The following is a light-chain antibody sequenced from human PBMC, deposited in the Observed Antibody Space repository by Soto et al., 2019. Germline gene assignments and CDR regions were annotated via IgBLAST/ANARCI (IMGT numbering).Light chain of an antibody. CDR3: ATWDDSLRGVI. CDR1: ISNIGSNH. Sequence: QAVVPQPHSASGTPGQRVTISCSGSISNIGSNHVYWYQQLPGTAPELLIFGNDQRPSGVPDRFSGSKSGTSASLAISGLRSEDEDDYYCATWDDSLRGVIFGGGTKLTVL. CDR2: GND. V-gene: IGLV1-47*02. J-gene: IGLJ2*01.